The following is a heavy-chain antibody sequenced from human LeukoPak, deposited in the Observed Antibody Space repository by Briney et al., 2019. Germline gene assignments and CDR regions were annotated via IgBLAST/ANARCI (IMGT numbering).Heavy chain of an antibody. CDR2: FDPEDGET. J-gene: IGHJ4*02. CDR1: GYTLTELS. D-gene: IGHD6-13*01. V-gene: IGHV1-24*01. CDR3: ATVLPISAAAGTLNFDY. Sequence: ASVKVSCKVSGYTLTELSMHWVRQAPGKGLEWMGGFDPEDGETIYAQKFQGRVTMTEDTSTDTAYMELSSLRSEDTAVYYCATVLPISAAAGTLNFDYWGQGTLVTVSS.